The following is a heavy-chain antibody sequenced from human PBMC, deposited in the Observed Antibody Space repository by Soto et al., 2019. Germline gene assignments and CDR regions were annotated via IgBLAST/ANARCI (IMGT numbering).Heavy chain of an antibody. Sequence: PGGSLRLSCAASGFTFSRYSMNWVRQAPGKGLEWVSYISCSSSTIYYADSVKGRFTISRDNAKNSLYLQMNSLRAEDTAVYYCASDRGYYNDSSGYYGPYYYGLDVWGQGTTVTVSS. V-gene: IGHV3-48*01. CDR1: GFTFSRYS. D-gene: IGHD3-22*01. J-gene: IGHJ6*02. CDR2: ISCSSSTI. CDR3: ASDRGYYNDSSGYYGPYYYGLDV.